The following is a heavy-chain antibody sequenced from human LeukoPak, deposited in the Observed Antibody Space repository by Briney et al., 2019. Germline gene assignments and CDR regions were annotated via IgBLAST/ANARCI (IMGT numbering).Heavy chain of an antibody. D-gene: IGHD2-2*01. CDR2: IIAYNGNT. Sequence: ASVKVSCKASGYTFTSYGISWVRQAPGQGLEWMGWIIAYNGNTNYAQKFQGRVTMTRDTSISTAYMELSRLRSDDTAVYYCARELVPAFSYYGMDVWGQGTTVTVSS. V-gene: IGHV1-18*01. CDR3: ARELVPAFSYYGMDV. CDR1: GYTFTSYG. J-gene: IGHJ6*02.